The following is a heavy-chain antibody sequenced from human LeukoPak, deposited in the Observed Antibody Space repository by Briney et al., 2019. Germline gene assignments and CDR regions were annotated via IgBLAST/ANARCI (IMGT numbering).Heavy chain of an antibody. Sequence: ASVKVSCKASGYTFTGYYMHWVRQAPGHGLEWMGWINPNSGGTNYAQKFQGRVTMTRDTSISTAYMELSRLRSDDTAVYYCARDEYSSGCLDPWGQGTLVTVSS. CDR3: ARDEYSSGCLDP. CDR2: INPNSGGT. J-gene: IGHJ5*02. CDR1: GYTFTGYY. D-gene: IGHD6-19*01. V-gene: IGHV1-2*02.